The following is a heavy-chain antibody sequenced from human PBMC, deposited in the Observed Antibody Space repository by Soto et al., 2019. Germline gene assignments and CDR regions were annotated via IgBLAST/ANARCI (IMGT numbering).Heavy chain of an antibody. V-gene: IGHV5-51*01. D-gene: IGHD2-15*01. CDR3: ARRIEGYCSGGSCYEGIGY. Sequence: RGESLKISCKGSGYSFTSYWIGWVRQMPGKGLEWMGIIYPGDSDTRYSPSFQGQVTISADKSISTAYLQWSSLKASDTAMYYCARRIEGYCSGGSCYEGIGYWGQGTLVTVPQ. CDR1: GYSFTSYW. J-gene: IGHJ4*02. CDR2: IYPGDSDT.